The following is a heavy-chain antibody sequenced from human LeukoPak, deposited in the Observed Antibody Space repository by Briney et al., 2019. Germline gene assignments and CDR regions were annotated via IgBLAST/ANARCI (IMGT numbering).Heavy chain of an antibody. CDR3: ARGQVPAARGYNWFDP. CDR2: INARGDT. V-gene: IGHV4-34*01. J-gene: IGHJ5*02. D-gene: IGHD2-2*01. Sequence: SETLSLTCAVHGWSFNDYYWNWIRQPPGKGLEWIGEINARGDTNYNPSLKSRVNISVDTSKKQFSLRLTSMIAADTALYYCARGQVPAARGYNWFDPWGQGTLVTVSS. CDR1: GWSFNDYY.